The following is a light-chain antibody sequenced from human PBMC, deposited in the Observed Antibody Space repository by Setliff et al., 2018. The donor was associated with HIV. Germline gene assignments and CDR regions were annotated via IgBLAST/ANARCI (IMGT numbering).Light chain of an antibody. V-gene: IGLV2-11*01. CDR2: DVT. J-gene: IGLJ1*01. Sequence: QSALTQPRSVSGSPGQSVTISCTGTSSDVGRYNYVSWYQHHPGKAPKLIIYDVTKRPSGVPDRFSGSKSGNTASLTTSGLQAEDEADYYCCSYAYHSYVFGTGTKVTVL. CDR3: CSYAYHSYV. CDR1: SSDVGRYNY.